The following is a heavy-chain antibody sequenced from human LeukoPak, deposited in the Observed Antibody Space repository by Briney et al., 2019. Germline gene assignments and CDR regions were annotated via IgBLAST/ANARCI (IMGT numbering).Heavy chain of an antibody. V-gene: IGHV1-69*13. CDR1: GGTFSSYA. CDR3: ARDPGMTTHIWFDP. CDR2: IIPIFGTA. Sequence: ASVKVSCKASGGTFSSYAISWVRQAPAQGLEWMGGIIPIFGTANYAQKFQGRVTITADESTSTAYMELSSLRSEDTAVYYCARDPGMTTHIWFDPWGQGTLVTVSS. J-gene: IGHJ5*02. D-gene: IGHD4-11*01.